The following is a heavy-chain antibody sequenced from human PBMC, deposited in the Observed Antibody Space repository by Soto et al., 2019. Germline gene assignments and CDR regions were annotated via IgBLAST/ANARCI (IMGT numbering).Heavy chain of an antibody. V-gene: IGHV4-38-2*02. D-gene: IGHD5-12*01. CDR2: IYHSGST. Sequence: SETLSLTCAVSGYSISSGYYWGWIRQPPGKGLEWIGSIYHSGSTYYNPSLKSRVTISVDTSKNQFSLKLSSVTAADTAVYYCARDRGVATIVGWFDPWGQGTLVTVS. CDR3: ARDRGVATIVGWFDP. CDR1: GYSISSGYY. J-gene: IGHJ5*02.